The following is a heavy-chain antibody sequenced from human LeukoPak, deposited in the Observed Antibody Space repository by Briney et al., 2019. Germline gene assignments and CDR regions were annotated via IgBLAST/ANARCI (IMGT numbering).Heavy chain of an antibody. Sequence: ASVKVSCKASGYTFISYYMHWVRQAPGEGLEWMGIINPSGGSTSYAQKFQGRVTMTRDMSTSTVYMELSSLRSDDTAVYYCARTEAWFGELYSFDYWGQGTLVTVSS. J-gene: IGHJ4*02. V-gene: IGHV1-46*01. CDR2: INPSGGST. CDR3: ARTEAWFGELYSFDY. CDR1: GYTFISYY. D-gene: IGHD3-10*01.